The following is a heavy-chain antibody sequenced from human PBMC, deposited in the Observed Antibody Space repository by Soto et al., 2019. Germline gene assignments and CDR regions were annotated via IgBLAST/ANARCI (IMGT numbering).Heavy chain of an antibody. CDR2: IKGDGSEK. Sequence: EVQLVESWGGLVQPGGSLRLSCATSGFTFKRFWMNWVRQAQGKGLEWVATIKGDGSEKQYADAVNGRFTVSRDNAKNLVYLQMDSLRAEDTALYYCAREREPRLSDHWGQGTLVTVSS. CDR1: GFTFKRFW. J-gene: IGHJ4*02. D-gene: IGHD6-6*01. CDR3: AREREPRLSDH. V-gene: IGHV3-7*03.